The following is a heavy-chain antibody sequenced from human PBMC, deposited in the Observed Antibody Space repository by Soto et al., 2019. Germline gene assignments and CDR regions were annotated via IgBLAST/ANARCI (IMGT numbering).Heavy chain of an antibody. CDR3: ARDIGWGSYINWFDP. V-gene: IGHV4-30-4*01. J-gene: IGHJ5*02. CDR1: GGSVTSGDNY. Sequence: PSETLSLTCTVSGGSVTSGDNYWSWIRQPPGKGLEWIGYIYYSGTTYYNPSLKSRVTISVDTSKNQFSLKLTSVTAADTAVYYCARDIGWGSYINWFDPWGQGTLVTVSS. CDR2: IYYSGTT. D-gene: IGHD1-26*01.